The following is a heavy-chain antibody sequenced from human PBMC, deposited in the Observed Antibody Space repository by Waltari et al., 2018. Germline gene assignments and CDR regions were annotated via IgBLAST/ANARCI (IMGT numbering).Heavy chain of an antibody. CDR1: GGTFSSYA. CDR2: IIPIFGTA. V-gene: IGHV1-69*05. CDR3: ARGGPYYYDSSGYWVIDYFDY. J-gene: IGHJ4*02. Sequence: QVQLVQSGAEVKKPGSSVKVSCKASGGTFSSYAISWVRQAPGQGLEWMGGIIPIFGTANYAQKFQGRVTITTDESMSTAYMELSSLRSEDTAVYYCARGGPYYYDSSGYWVIDYFDYWGQGTLVTVSS. D-gene: IGHD3-22*01.